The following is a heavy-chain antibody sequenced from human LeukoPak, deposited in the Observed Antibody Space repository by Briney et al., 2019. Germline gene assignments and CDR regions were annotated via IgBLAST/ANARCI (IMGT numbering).Heavy chain of an antibody. CDR2: IIPIFGTA. J-gene: IGHJ6*02. V-gene: IGHV1-69*13. D-gene: IGHD2-2*01. Sequence: GASVKVSCKASGGTFSSYAISWVRQAPGQGLEWMGGIIPIFGTANYAQKFQGRVTITADESMSTAYMELSSLRSEDTAVYYCARDPYQPLLYEAAYYYYGMDVWGQGTTVTVSS. CDR3: ARDPYQPLLYEAAYYYYGMDV. CDR1: GGTFSSYA.